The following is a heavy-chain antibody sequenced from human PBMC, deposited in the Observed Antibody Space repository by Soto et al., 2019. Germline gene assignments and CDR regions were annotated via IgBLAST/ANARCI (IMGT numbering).Heavy chain of an antibody. CDR2: IYYSGST. D-gene: IGHD3-10*01. V-gene: IGHV4-39*01. J-gene: IGHJ5*02. CDR1: GGSISSSSYY. CDR3: ARHSYYYGSTYGCWLDP. Sequence: QLQLQESGPGLVKPSETLSLTCTVSGGSISSSSYYWGWIRHPPGKGLEWIGSIYYSGSTYYTPTLKSRVTISVDTSKNQFSLKLSAVTAADTAVYYCARHSYYYGSTYGCWLDPWGQGTLGTVSA.